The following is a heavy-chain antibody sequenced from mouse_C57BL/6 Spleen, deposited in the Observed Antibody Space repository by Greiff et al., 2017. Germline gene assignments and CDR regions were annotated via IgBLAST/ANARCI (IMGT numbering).Heavy chain of an antibody. Sequence: VQLKQSGPELVKPGASVKIPCKASGYTFTDYNMDWVKQSHGKSLEWIGDINPNNGGTIYNQKFKGKATLTVDKSSSTAYMELRSLTSEDTAVYYCARTGLILRWYFDVWGTGTTVTVSS. D-gene: IGHD1-1*01. V-gene: IGHV1-18*01. J-gene: IGHJ1*03. CDR1: GYTFTDYN. CDR3: ARTGLILRWYFDV. CDR2: INPNNGGT.